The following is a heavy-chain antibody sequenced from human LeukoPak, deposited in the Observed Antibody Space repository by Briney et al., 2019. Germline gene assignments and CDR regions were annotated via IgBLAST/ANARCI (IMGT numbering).Heavy chain of an antibody. V-gene: IGHV3-23*01. Sequence: PGGTLRLSCAASGFTFSRYGMSWVRQAPGKGLEWVSAIRGSGGSTYYADSVKGRFTISRDNSKNTLYLQMNSLRAEDRALYYCVREGVGHGGAFDIWGQGTMVTVSS. J-gene: IGHJ3*02. CDR3: VREGVGHGGAFDI. CDR2: IRGSGGST. CDR1: GFTFSRYG. D-gene: IGHD1-26*01.